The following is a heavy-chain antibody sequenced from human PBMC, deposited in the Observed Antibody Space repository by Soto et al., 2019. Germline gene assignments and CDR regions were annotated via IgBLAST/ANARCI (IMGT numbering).Heavy chain of an antibody. Sequence: GGSLRHSCAASGFTCSSYSMNWVRQAPGKGLEWVSYISSSSSTIYYADSVKGRFTISRDNAKNSLYLQMNSLRAEDTAVYYCAREGSSGPYYYYDSSGYRDYWGQGTLVTVSS. D-gene: IGHD3-22*01. CDR1: GFTCSSYS. V-gene: IGHV3-48*01. J-gene: IGHJ4*02. CDR2: ISSSSSTI. CDR3: AREGSSGPYYYYDSSGYRDY.